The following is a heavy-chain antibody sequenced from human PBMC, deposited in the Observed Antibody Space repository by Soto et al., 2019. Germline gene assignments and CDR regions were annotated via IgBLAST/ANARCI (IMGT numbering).Heavy chain of an antibody. CDR1: GGTFSSYT. D-gene: IGHD2-15*01. CDR2: IIPIPGIA. J-gene: IGHJ6*03. Sequence: QVQLVQSGAEVKKPGSSVKVSCKASGGTFSSYTISWVRQAPGQGLGWMGRIIPIPGIANYAQKFQGRVTITADKSTSTAYMELSSLRSEDTAVYYCARDGCSGGSCYISYYYYYMDVWGKGTTVTVSS. CDR3: ARDGCSGGSCYISYYYYYMDV. V-gene: IGHV1-69*08.